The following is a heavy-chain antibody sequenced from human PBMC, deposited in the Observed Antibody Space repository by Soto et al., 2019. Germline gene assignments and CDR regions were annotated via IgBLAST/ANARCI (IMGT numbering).Heavy chain of an antibody. CDR3: ARVGGSYYGSFDY. Sequence: KTSESLSLTCTVSGGSISSGGYYWSWIRQHPGKGLEWIGYIYYSGSTYYNPSLKSRVTISVDTSKNQFSLKLSSVTAADTAVYYCARVGGSYYGSFDYWGQGTLVTVSS. J-gene: IGHJ4*02. V-gene: IGHV4-31*03. CDR2: IYYSGST. CDR1: GGSISSGGYY. D-gene: IGHD1-26*01.